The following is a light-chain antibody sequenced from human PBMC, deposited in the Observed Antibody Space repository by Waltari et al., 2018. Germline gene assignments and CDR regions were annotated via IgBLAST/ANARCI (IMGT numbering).Light chain of an antibody. V-gene: IGLV2-11*01. CDR2: DVS. CDR3: CSYAGSYSFV. CDR1: SSDVGGYNY. J-gene: IGLJ1*01. Sequence: QSALTQPRSVSGSPGQSVTISCTGTSSDVGGYNYVSWYQQHPGKVPKLMIYDVSKRPSGGPDRFSGSKSGNTASLTISGLQAEDEADYYCCSYAGSYSFVFGTGTKVTVL.